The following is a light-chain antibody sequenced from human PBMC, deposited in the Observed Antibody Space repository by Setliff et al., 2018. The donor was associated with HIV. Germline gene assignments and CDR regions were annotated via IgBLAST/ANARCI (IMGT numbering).Light chain of an antibody. CDR3: SSYTSSSTRV. Sequence: QSVLTQPASVSGSPGQLITISCTGTSSDVGGYNYVSWYQQHPGKAPKLMIYDVSKRPSGVSNRFSGSKSGNTASLTISGLQAEDEADYYCSSYTSSSTRVFGTGTKVTV. V-gene: IGLV2-14*01. CDR2: DVS. J-gene: IGLJ1*01. CDR1: SSDVGGYNY.